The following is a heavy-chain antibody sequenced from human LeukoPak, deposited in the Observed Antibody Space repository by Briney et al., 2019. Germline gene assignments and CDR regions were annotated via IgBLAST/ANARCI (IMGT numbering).Heavy chain of an antibody. J-gene: IGHJ3*02. CDR2: ISYDGSNK. CDR3: ARDSVTGGI. CDR1: GFTFSSYG. D-gene: IGHD1-26*01. Sequence: GRPLRLSCAASGFTFSSYGMHWVRQAPGKGLEWVAVISYDGSNKYYADSVKGRFTISRDNSKNTLYLQMNSLGAEDTAVYYCARDSVTGGIWGQGTMVTVSS. V-gene: IGHV3-30*06.